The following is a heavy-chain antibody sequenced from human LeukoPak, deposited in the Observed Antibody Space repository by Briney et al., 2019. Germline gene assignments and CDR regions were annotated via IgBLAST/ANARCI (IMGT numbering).Heavy chain of an antibody. CDR3: ARVGRGYSFNVYYFDY. D-gene: IGHD5-18*01. CDR1: GFTFSNFA. Sequence: GRSLRLSCAASGFTFSNFAMHWVRRAPGKGLEWVAIISYDGSNKYYADSVKGRFTISRDNSKNTLYLQMNSLRAEDTAVYYCARVGRGYSFNVYYFDYWGQGTLVTVSS. J-gene: IGHJ4*02. CDR2: ISYDGSNK. V-gene: IGHV3-30*04.